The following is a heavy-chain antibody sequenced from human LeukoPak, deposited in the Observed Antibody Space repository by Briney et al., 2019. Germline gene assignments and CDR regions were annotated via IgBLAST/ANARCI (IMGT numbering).Heavy chain of an antibody. V-gene: IGHV3-30*04. CDR1: GFTFSNYA. CDR3: AKDRGLWFGSNHFDY. J-gene: IGHJ4*02. D-gene: IGHD3-10*01. Sequence: GGSLRLSCAACGFTFSNYAMHWVRQAPGKGLEWVAIISYDGSNKYYADSVKGRFTISRDNSKNTLYLHMNSLRAEDTAVYNCAKDRGLWFGSNHFDYWGQGTLVTVSS. CDR2: ISYDGSNK.